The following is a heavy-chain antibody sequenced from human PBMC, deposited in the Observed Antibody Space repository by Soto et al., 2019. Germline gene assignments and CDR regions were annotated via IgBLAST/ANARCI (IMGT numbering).Heavy chain of an antibody. CDR2: FIPMIGTA. Sequence: QVQLVQSGAEVQRPGSSINISCKASGGTFSIYTVSWVRQAPGQGLEWMGRFIPMIGTANYAQNFQGRVTLSADNSATTAYMELSSLTPQDTALYYCARVDVTLAPERPGAFDVWGQGTAVTVSP. CDR1: GGTFSIYT. V-gene: IGHV1-69*08. CDR3: ARVDVTLAPERPGAFDV. J-gene: IGHJ3*01. D-gene: IGHD2-21*02.